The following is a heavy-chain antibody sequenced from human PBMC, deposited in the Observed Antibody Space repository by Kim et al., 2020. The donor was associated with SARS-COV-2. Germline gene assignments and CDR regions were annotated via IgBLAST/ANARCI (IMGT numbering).Heavy chain of an antibody. Sequence: GGSLRLSCAASGFTFSSYAMSWVRQAPGKGLEWVSAISGSGGSTYYADSVKGRFTISRDNSKNTLYLQMNSLRAEDTAVYYCAKDYGSRGIGYYFDYWGQGTLVTVSS. V-gene: IGHV3-23*01. J-gene: IGHJ4*02. D-gene: IGHD2-15*01. CDR3: AKDYGSRGIGYYFDY. CDR1: GFTFSSYA. CDR2: ISGSGGST.